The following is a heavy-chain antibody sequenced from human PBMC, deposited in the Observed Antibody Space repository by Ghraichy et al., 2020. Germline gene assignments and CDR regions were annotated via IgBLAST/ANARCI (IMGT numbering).Heavy chain of an antibody. CDR2: ISSSSSYI. CDR3: ARDTRYGSGSFYIRDYHGMDV. CDR1: GFTFSRYS. D-gene: IGHD3-10*01. Sequence: GESLNISCAASGFTFSRYSMNWVRQAPGKGLEWVSSISSSSSYIYYADSVKGRFTISRDNAKNSLNLQMNSLRAEDTAVYYCARDTRYGSGSFYIRDYHGMDVWGQGTTVTVSS. V-gene: IGHV3-21*01. J-gene: IGHJ6*02.